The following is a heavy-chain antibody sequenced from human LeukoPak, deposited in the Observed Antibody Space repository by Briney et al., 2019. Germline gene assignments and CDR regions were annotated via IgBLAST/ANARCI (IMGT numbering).Heavy chain of an antibody. CDR1: GFQFSSFW. Sequence: PGGSLRLSCSASGFQFSSFWMHWVRQVPEKGLVWLSRINLDGSSTTYADSVKGRFTMSRDNAKNMLYLQMNSLRAEDTGIYYCARDQRGNWNDTPRYWGQGTLVTVSS. J-gene: IGHJ4*02. CDR3: ARDQRGNWNDTPRY. D-gene: IGHD1-1*01. V-gene: IGHV3-74*01. CDR2: INLDGSST.